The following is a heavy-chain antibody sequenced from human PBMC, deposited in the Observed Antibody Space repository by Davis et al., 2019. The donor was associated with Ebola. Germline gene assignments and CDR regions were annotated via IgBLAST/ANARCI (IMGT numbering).Heavy chain of an antibody. CDR3: ARDGCSSTSCYYVNYGMDV. CDR2: ISYDGSNK. Sequence: GESLKISCAASGFTFSSYAMHWVRQAPGKGLEWVAVISYDGSNKYYADSVKGRFTISRDNSKNTLYLQMNSLRAEDTAVYYCARDGCSSTSCYYVNYGMDVWGQGTTVTVSS. V-gene: IGHV3-30-3*01. D-gene: IGHD2-2*01. CDR1: GFTFSSYA. J-gene: IGHJ6*02.